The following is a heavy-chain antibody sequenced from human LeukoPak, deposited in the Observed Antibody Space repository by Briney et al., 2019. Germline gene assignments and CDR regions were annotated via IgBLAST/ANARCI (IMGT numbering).Heavy chain of an antibody. Sequence: ASVKVSCKASGYTFTSYDINWMRQATGQGLEWMGWMNPNSGNTGYAQKFQGRVTMTRNTSISTAYMELSSLRSEDTAVYYCASSGIVGAILGDFDYWGQGTLVTVSS. CDR1: GYTFTSYD. V-gene: IGHV1-8*01. J-gene: IGHJ4*02. CDR3: ASSGIVGAILGDFDY. CDR2: MNPNSGNT. D-gene: IGHD1-26*01.